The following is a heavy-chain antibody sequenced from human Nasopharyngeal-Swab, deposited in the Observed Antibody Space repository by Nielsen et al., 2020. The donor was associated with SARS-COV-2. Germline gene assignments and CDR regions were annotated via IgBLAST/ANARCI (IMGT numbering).Heavy chain of an antibody. CDR1: GFTFSSYA. J-gene: IGHJ4*02. Sequence: GSLRLSCAASGFTFSSYAMSWVRQAPGKGLEWVSAISGSGGSTYYADSVKGRFTISRDNSKNTLYLQMNSLRAEDTAVYYCAKDGGITMVRGVLDYWGQGTLVTVSS. D-gene: IGHD3-10*01. CDR2: ISGSGGST. V-gene: IGHV3-23*01. CDR3: AKDGGITMVRGVLDY.